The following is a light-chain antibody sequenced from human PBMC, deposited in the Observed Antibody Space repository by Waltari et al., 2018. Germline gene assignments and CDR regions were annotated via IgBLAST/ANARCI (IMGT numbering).Light chain of an antibody. CDR2: DVT. J-gene: IGLJ1*01. V-gene: IGLV2-14*03. CDR3: SSHTSTVPHV. CDR1: DSDIGSFNY. Sequence: QSALTQPVSVSGSPGQSIPISCTGTDSDIGSFNYISWYQQHPGKPPKLIIYDVTFRPSGVSDRFSASKSGNTVSLTISGLQAEDDGHYYCSSHTSTVPHVFGTGTRVTV.